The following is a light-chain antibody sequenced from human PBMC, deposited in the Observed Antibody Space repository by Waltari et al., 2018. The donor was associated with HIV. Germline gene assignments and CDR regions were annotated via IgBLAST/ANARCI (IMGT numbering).Light chain of an antibody. CDR1: RSVGSS. V-gene: IGKV3-15*01. CDR2: GAS. J-gene: IGKJ1*01. Sequence: EVVMTQSPATLLESPGKTANLSCRASRSVGSSLAWYHHKPGRGPSLLIYGASSRASDVPPTFSGSGAGTDFSRSISSLRSDDLGIYYCQQDNTWPLTFGRGTTVEIK. CDR3: QQDNTWPLT.